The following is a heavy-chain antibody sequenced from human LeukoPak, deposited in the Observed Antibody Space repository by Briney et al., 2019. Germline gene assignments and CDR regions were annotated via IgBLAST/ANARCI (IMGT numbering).Heavy chain of an antibody. Sequence: PGGSLRLSCAASGFTASSNYMSWVRQAPGKGLEWVAVISFDGSSKYYADSVKGRFTISRDNSKNTLYLQMNSLRAEDTAVYYCAKDGVDYGASFGAFDIWGQGTMVTVSS. D-gene: IGHD3-16*01. V-gene: IGHV3-30*18. J-gene: IGHJ3*02. CDR1: GFTASSNY. CDR2: ISFDGSSK. CDR3: AKDGVDYGASFGAFDI.